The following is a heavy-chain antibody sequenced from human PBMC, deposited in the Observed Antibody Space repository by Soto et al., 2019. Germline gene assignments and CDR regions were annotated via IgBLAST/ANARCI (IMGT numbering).Heavy chain of an antibody. Sequence: GGSLRLSCVASGFTFSNYAMNWVRQAPGKGLEWVSYISGSDGNTYYPDSVKGRFTISRDNSKNMLYLQMNSLRAEDTAVYYCAKYSSGPLAYWGQGTLVTVSS. CDR3: AKYSSGPLAY. V-gene: IGHV3-23*01. CDR1: GFTFSNYA. CDR2: ISGSDGNT. J-gene: IGHJ4*02. D-gene: IGHD6-19*01.